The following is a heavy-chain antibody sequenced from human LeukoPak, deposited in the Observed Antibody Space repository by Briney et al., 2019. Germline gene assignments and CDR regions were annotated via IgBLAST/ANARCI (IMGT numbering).Heavy chain of an antibody. D-gene: IGHD1-26*01. CDR2: IFTSGST. CDR3: VRDLGAADL. Sequence: SQTLSLTCTVSGGSISSGSYYWSWIRQPAGKGLEWIGRIFTSGSTNYNPSLKSRVTISVDTSKNQFSLKLSSVTAADTAVYYCVRDLGAADLWGQGTLVTVSP. V-gene: IGHV4-61*02. CDR1: GGSISSGSYY. J-gene: IGHJ5*02.